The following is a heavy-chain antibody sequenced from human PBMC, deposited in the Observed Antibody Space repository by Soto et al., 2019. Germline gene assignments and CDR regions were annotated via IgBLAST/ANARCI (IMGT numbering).Heavy chain of an antibody. D-gene: IGHD3-3*02. J-gene: IGHJ5*02. CDR3: ATGHFWTAYYIDT. CDR2: FDPEDGKP. Sequence: ASVKVCCKVSGFALSELSIHWVRQAPGKGLEWVGSFDPEDGKPFYAQKLQARVTMTEDTSIHTAYLELRSLGSDDTAVYYCATGHFWTAYYIDTWGLGTMVTVSS. CDR1: GFALSELS. V-gene: IGHV1-24*01.